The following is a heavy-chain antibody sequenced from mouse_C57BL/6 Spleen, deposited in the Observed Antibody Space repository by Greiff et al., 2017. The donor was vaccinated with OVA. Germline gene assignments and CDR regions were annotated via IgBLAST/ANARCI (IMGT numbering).Heavy chain of an antibody. CDR1: GYTFTSYW. V-gene: IGHV1-52*01. J-gene: IGHJ1*03. Sequence: QVQLQQPGAELVRPGSSVKLSCKASGYTFTSYWMHWVKQRPIQGLEWIGNIDPSDSETHYNQKFKDKATLTVDKSSSTAYMQLSSLTSEDSAVYYCARKEDSEWYFDVWGTGTTVTVSS. D-gene: IGHD2-12*01. CDR3: ARKEDSEWYFDV. CDR2: IDPSDSET.